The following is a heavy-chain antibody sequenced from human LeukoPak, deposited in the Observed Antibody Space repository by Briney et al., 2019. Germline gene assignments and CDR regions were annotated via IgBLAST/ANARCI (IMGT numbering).Heavy chain of an antibody. CDR1: GYTFTGYY. CDR2: INPKNVDT. CDR3: GRGIQSFDP. Sequence: ASVKVSCKASGYTFTGYYMHWVRQAPGQGLEWMGRINPKNVDTNYAQKFQDRVTMTRDTSMSAAYMEISRLTYDDTAVYYCGRGIQSFDPWGQGTLVTVSS. J-gene: IGHJ5*02. V-gene: IGHV1-2*06.